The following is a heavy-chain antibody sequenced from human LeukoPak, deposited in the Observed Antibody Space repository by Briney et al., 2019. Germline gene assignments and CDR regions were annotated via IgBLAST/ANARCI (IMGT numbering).Heavy chain of an antibody. J-gene: IGHJ4*02. V-gene: IGHV3-33*01. D-gene: IGHD3-22*01. CDR2: IWYDGSNK. CDR3: AREDYYDSSGYYPPQSYFDY. Sequence: GGSLRLSCAASGFTFSSYGMHWVRQAPGKGLEWVAVIWYDGSNKYYADSVKGRFTISRDNSKNTLYLQMNSLRAEDTAVYYCAREDYYDSSGYYPPQSYFDYWGQGTLVTVSS. CDR1: GFTFSSYG.